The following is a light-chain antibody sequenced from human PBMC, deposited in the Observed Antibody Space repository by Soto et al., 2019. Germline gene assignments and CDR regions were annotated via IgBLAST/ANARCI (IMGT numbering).Light chain of an antibody. Sequence: EIVFPQSPGTLSLSPGERATLSCRASQTISNTFLAWYQQRPGQAPRLLIYGASGRAAGIPDRFSGSGSGTDFTLSISRLEPEDFAVYYCQQYGVSATFGGGTKVDIK. CDR2: GAS. CDR1: QTISNTF. V-gene: IGKV3-20*01. CDR3: QQYGVSAT. J-gene: IGKJ4*01.